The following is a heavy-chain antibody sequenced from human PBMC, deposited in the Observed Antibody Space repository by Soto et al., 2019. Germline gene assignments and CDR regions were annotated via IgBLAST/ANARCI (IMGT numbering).Heavy chain of an antibody. CDR2: INHRERT. D-gene: IGHD3-10*01. Sequence: SETLSLTCAVYGGSLSGYYLSWIRQPPGKGLEWIGEINHRERTNYNPSLRSRVTISEDASKNQFSLKVTSVTAADTAVYYCARASGGMDVWGQGTTVTVSS. V-gene: IGHV4-34*01. CDR1: GGSLSGYY. J-gene: IGHJ6*02. CDR3: ARASGGMDV.